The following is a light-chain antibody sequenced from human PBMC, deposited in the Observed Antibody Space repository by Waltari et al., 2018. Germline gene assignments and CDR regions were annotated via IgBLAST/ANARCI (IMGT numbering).Light chain of an antibody. V-gene: IGLV2-23*01. CDR3: CSYGGSYTWV. J-gene: IGLJ3*02. CDR2: EAR. CDR1: NSDVGAYTL. Sequence: QSALTQPASVSGSPGQAINISCTGTNSDVGAYTLLSWYQQYPGRAPRLMIYEARNRPSGVSNRFSASKSGNTASLTISGLQADDEADYYCCSYGGSYTWVFGGGTKVTVL.